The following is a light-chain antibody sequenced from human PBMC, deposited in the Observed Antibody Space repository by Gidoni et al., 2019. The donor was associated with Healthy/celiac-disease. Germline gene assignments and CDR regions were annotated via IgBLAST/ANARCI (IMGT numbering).Light chain of an antibody. J-gene: IGKJ1*01. Sequence: DIQMTQSPSTLSASGGDKVTITCRASQSISSWLAWYQQKPGKAPKLLFYKASSLESGVPSRFSGSGSGTEFTLTLSGLQPDDFATYYCQPYRTFGQGTKVEIK. V-gene: IGKV1-5*03. CDR3: QPYRT. CDR1: QSISSW. CDR2: KAS.